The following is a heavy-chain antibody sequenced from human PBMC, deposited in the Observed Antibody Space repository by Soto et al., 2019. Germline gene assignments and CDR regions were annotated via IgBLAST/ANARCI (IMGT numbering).Heavy chain of an antibody. J-gene: IGHJ4*01. CDR2: ISYSGST. V-gene: IGHV4-31*03. CDR3: ARGVLH. CDR1: GGSISSGGYY. Sequence: QVQLQESGPGLVQPSQTLSLTCTVSGGSISSGGYYWSWIRQHPGTGLEWIGHISYSGSTYYNTSLESRVTISVDTSRNQFSLIVTSVTASGPAVDYCARGVLHWGQGTLVTVSS.